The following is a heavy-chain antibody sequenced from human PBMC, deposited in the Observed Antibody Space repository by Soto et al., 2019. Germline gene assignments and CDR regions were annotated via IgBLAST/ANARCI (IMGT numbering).Heavy chain of an antibody. V-gene: IGHV4-59*01. J-gene: IGHJ5*02. CDR3: VRDYLLTGFDP. CDR1: GGSISNYY. Sequence: SENLSLTCTVSGGSISNYYWTWVRQPPGKGLEWIGYVYYSGSTNYNPSLESRVTISIDASKNQFSLKMKSVTAADTAVYYCVRDYLLTGFDPWGQGALVTVSS. CDR2: VYYSGST. D-gene: IGHD3-9*01.